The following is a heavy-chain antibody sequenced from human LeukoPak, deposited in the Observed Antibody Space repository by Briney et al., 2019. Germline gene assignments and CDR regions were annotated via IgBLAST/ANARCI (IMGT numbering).Heavy chain of an antibody. V-gene: IGHV3-30-3*01. D-gene: IGHD3-22*01. J-gene: IGHJ4*02. Sequence: GRSLRLSCAASGFTFSSYAMHWVRQAPGKGLEWVAVISYDGSNKYYADSVKGRFTISRDNSKNTLYLQMNSLRAEDTAVYYCARPMTYYYDSSGYFLPDYWGQGTLVTVSS. CDR3: ARPMTYYYDSSGYFLPDY. CDR2: ISYDGSNK. CDR1: GFTFSSYA.